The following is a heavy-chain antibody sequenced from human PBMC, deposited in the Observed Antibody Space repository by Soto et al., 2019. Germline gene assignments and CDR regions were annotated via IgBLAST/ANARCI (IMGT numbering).Heavy chain of an antibody. CDR2: ISSSSSTI. J-gene: IGHJ6*02. CDR1: GFTFSSYS. CDR3: AREERDQFTIFGVFYYYGMDV. V-gene: IGHV3-48*02. Sequence: PGGSLRLSCAASGFTFSSYSMNWVRQAPGKGLEWVSYISSSSSTIYYADSVKGRFTISRDNAKNSLYLQMNSLRDEDTAVYYCAREERDQFTIFGVFYYYGMDVWGQGTTVTVSS. D-gene: IGHD3-3*01.